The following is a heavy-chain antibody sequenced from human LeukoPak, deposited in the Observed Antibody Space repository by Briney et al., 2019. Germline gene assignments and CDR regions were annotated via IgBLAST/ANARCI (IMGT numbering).Heavy chain of an antibody. CDR2: IYPGDSDT. Sequence: GESLKISCKGSGYSFTSYWIGWVRQMPGKGLEWMGFIYPGDSDTKYSPSFQGQVTISADKSISTAYLQWSSLKASDTAMYYCARHRGYGDYVLGYYYYMDVWGKGTTVTVSS. J-gene: IGHJ6*03. CDR1: GYSFTSYW. CDR3: ARHRGYGDYVLGYYYYMDV. V-gene: IGHV5-51*01. D-gene: IGHD4-17*01.